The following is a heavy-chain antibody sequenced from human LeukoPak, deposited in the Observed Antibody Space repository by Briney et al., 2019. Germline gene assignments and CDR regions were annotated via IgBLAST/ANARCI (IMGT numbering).Heavy chain of an antibody. Sequence: PSETLSLTCAVYGGSFSGYYGSWIRQPPGKGLEWIGEINHSGSTNYNPSLKSRVTISVDTSKNQFSLKLSSVTAADRAVYYCASSILGYCSGGSCYPHYWGQGTLVTVSS. D-gene: IGHD2-15*01. V-gene: IGHV4-34*01. CDR2: INHSGST. CDR1: GGSFSGYY. CDR3: ASSILGYCSGGSCYPHY. J-gene: IGHJ4*02.